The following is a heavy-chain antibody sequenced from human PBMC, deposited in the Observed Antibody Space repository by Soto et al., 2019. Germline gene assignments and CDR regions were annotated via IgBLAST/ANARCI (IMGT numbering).Heavy chain of an antibody. CDR2: IWYDGSNK. D-gene: IGHD7-27*01. CDR1: GFTFSSYG. Sequence: QVQLVESGGGVVQPGRSLRLSCAASGFTFSSYGMHWVRQAPGKGLEWVAVIWYDGSNKYYADSVKGRFTISRDNSKNTLYLQMNSLRAEDTAVYYCARDQSGDNNWFDPWGQGTLVTVSS. V-gene: IGHV3-33*01. CDR3: ARDQSGDNNWFDP. J-gene: IGHJ5*02.